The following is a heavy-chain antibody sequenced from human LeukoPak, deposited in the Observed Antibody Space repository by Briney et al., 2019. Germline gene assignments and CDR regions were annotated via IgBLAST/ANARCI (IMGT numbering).Heavy chain of an antibody. CDR1: GFTFSSYW. Sequence: GGSLRLSCAASGFTFSSYWMHWVGQAPGKGLVWVSRINSDGSTTTYADSVKGRFTISRDNAKNTLYLQMNSLRAEDTAVYYCARAVVVTASDYWGQGTLVTVSS. V-gene: IGHV3-74*01. CDR3: ARAVVVTASDY. D-gene: IGHD2-21*02. CDR2: INSDGSTT. J-gene: IGHJ4*02.